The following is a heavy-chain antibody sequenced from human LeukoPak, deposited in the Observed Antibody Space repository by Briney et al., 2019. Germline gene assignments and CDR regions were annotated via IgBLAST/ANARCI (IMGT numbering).Heavy chain of an antibody. V-gene: IGHV1-18*01. D-gene: IGHD6-13*01. J-gene: IGHJ4*02. CDR2: ISAYNGNT. CDR1: GYTFTSYG. Sequence: GASVKVSCKASGYTFTSYGISWVRQAPGQGLEWMGWISAYNGNTNYAQKLQGRVTMTTDTSTSAAYMELRSLRSDDTAVYYCARVVPPQQLGYFDYWGQGTLVTVSS. CDR3: ARVVPPQQLGYFDY.